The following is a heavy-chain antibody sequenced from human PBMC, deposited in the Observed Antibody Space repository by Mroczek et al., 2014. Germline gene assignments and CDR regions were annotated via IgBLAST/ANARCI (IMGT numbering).Heavy chain of an antibody. CDR1: GFTFSSYG. CDR3: ARDQTSEEYFDY. CDR2: IWYDGSNK. V-gene: IGHV3-33*01. Sequence: QVQLVQSGGGVVQPGRSLRLSCAASGFTFSSYGMHWVRQAPGKGLEWVAVIWYDGSNKYYADSVKGRFTISRDNSKNTLYLQMNSLRAEDTAVYYCARDQTSEEYFDYWGQGTLVTVSS. J-gene: IGHJ4*02.